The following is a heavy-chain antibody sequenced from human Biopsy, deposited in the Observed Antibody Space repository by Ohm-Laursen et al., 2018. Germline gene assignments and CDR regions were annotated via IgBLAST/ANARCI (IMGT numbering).Heavy chain of an antibody. J-gene: IGHJ4*02. CDR3: ARGPHSGSHSCFDY. Sequence: SSVKVSCKASGGTFINYAISWVRQAPGQGLEWMGGIIPMFGTANYAQMFQGRVTISADESTSTSYMELSSLTTEAMAIYYCARGPHSGSHSCFDYWGRGTLVTVSS. V-gene: IGHV1-69*01. CDR1: GGTFINYA. D-gene: IGHD1-26*01. CDR2: IIPMFGTA.